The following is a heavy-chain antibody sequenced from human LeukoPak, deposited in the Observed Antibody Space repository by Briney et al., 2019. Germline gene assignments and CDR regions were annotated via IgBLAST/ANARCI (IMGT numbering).Heavy chain of an antibody. CDR3: ARHGVAAAVDAWYFDL. CDR1: GGSISSSY. J-gene: IGHJ2*01. D-gene: IGHD6-13*01. V-gene: IGHV4-59*01. CDR2: IYYSGSA. Sequence: PSETLSLTYTVSGGSISSSYWSLIRQPPRQRLHLIGYIYYSGSANYNPSLKSRVTISVDTSKNQFSLKLNSVTAADTAVYYCARHGVAAAVDAWYFDLWGRGTLVTVSS.